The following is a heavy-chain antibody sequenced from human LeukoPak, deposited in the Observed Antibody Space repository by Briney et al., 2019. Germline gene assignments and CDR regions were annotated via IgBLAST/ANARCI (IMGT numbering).Heavy chain of an antibody. V-gene: IGHV1-2*06. Sequence: ASVKVSCKASGYTFTGYYMHWVRQAPGQGLEWMGRINPDSGGTNYAQKFQGRVTMTRDTSISTAYMELSRLRSDDTAVYYCAREGSIVGATGSGDYWGQGTLVTVSS. CDR2: INPDSGGT. CDR3: AREGSIVGATGSGDY. D-gene: IGHD1-26*01. J-gene: IGHJ4*02. CDR1: GYTFTGYY.